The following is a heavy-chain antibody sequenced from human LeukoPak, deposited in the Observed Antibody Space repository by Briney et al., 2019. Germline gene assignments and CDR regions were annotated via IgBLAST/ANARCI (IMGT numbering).Heavy chain of an antibody. V-gene: IGHV1-3*01. J-gene: IGHJ3*02. Sequence: ASVKVSCKASGYTFTSYAMHWVRQAPGQRLEWMGWINAGNGNTKYSQKFQSRVTITRDTSASTAYMELSSLRSEDTAVYYCATLHYDILTGLDAFDIWGQGTMVTVSS. D-gene: IGHD3-9*01. CDR1: GYTFTSYA. CDR3: ATLHYDILTGLDAFDI. CDR2: INAGNGNT.